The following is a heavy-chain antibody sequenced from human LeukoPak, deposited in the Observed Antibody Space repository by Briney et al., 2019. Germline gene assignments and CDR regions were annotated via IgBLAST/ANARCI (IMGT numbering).Heavy chain of an antibody. Sequence: SETLSLTCTVSGGSISSGSYYWSWIRRPAGKGLEWIGRIYTSGSTNYNPSLKSRVTISVDTSKNQFSLKLSSVTAADTAVYYCRGQLSSYYYYMDAWGKGTTVTVSS. V-gene: IGHV4-61*02. CDR3: RGQLSSYYYYMDA. J-gene: IGHJ6*03. CDR2: IYTSGST. CDR1: GGSISSGSYY. D-gene: IGHD2-2*01.